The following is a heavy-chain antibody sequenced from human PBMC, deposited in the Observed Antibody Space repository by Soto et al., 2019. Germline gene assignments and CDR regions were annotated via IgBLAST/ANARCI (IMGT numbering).Heavy chain of an antibody. J-gene: IGHJ6*02. Sequence: VQLVESGGGVVQPGRSLRLSCAASGFTFSSYGMHWVRQAPDKGLEWVAVISYDGSNKYYADSVKGRFTISRDNSKNTLYLQMNSLRAEDTAVYYCAKDGEGTLYYYYGMDVWGQGTTVTVSS. V-gene: IGHV3-30*18. D-gene: IGHD3-10*01. CDR2: ISYDGSNK. CDR3: AKDGEGTLYYYYGMDV. CDR1: GFTFSSYG.